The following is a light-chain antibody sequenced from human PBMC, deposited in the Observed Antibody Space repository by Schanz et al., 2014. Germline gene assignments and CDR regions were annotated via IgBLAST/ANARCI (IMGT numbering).Light chain of an antibody. CDR2: GAS. CDR3: QQYNTWPPKYT. V-gene: IGKV3-15*01. J-gene: IGKJ2*01. CDR1: QSVSSN. Sequence: EIVMTRSPDTLSVSPGERATLSCRASQSVSSNLAWYQQKPGQAPRLLIYGASTRATGIPARFSGSGSGTEFTLTISSLQSEDFAIYYCQQYNTWPPKYTFGQGTKLESK.